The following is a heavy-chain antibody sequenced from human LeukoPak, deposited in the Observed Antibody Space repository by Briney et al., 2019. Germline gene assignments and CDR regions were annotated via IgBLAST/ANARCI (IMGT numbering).Heavy chain of an antibody. D-gene: IGHD3-10*01. CDR3: AGDYSSVSYRFDF. CDR1: DGSINSYS. CDR2: IYSSGRT. Sequence: PLETLSPSRSVSDGSINSYSSNWIRQPPGKGLEWIGYIYSSGRTTYTPSLKGRVTMSVDTSKNHHYLKLTSVTAADTAVYYCAGDYSSVSYRFDFWGRGRLVTVSS. V-gene: IGHV4-59*13. J-gene: IGHJ4*02.